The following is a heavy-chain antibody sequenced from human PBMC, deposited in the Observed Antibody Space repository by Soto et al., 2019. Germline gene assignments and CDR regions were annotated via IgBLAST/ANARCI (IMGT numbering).Heavy chain of an antibody. Sequence: GSLRLSCAASGFTFSSYAMHWVRQAPGKGLEWVAVISYDGSNKYYADSVKGRFTISRDNSKNTLYLQMNSLRAEDTAVYYCSRDRNTGYYDSSGYYSGFDYWGQGTLVTVSS. J-gene: IGHJ4*02. CDR2: ISYDGSNK. V-gene: IGHV3-30-3*01. D-gene: IGHD3-22*01. CDR1: GFTFSSYA. CDR3: SRDRNTGYYDSSGYYSGFDY.